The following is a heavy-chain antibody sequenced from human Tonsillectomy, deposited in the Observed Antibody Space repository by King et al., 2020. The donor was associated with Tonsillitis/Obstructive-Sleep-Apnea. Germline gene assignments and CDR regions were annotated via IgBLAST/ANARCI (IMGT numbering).Heavy chain of an antibody. V-gene: IGHV3-30*04. CDR3: AGIYFSSGWFS. CDR1: GFTFSSYA. J-gene: IGHJ4*02. D-gene: IGHD6-19*01. CDR2: VSYDGSGK. Sequence: VQLVESGGGVVQPGRSLRLSCAASGFTFSSYAMHWVRQAPGKGLEWVAIVSYDGSGKYYADSVKGRFTISRDNSKNTLYLQMNSLRAEDTAVYYCAGIYFSSGWFSWGQGTLVTVSS.